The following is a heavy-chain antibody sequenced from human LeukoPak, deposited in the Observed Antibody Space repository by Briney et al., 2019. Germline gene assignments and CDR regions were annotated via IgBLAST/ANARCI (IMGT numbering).Heavy chain of an antibody. Sequence: SETLSLTCTVSGGSINDFYWNWIRQPPGKGLEWIGYIFYSGSANSNPSLESRVTISVDTSKNQFSLKLSSVTAADTAAYYCARLRSGSTPPPPHYYYGLDVWGQGTTVIVSS. J-gene: IGHJ6*02. CDR3: ARLRSGSTPPPPHYYYGLDV. CDR1: GGSINDFY. D-gene: IGHD1-26*01. CDR2: IFYSGSA. V-gene: IGHV4-59*01.